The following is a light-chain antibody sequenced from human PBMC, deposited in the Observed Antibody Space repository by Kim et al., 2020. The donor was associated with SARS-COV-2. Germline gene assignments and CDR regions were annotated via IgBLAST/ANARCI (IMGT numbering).Light chain of an antibody. CDR2: NAS. CDR1: QNISYW. V-gene: IGKV1-5*03. J-gene: IGKJ1*01. Sequence: DIQMTQSRSTLSASVGDRVTITCRASQNISYWLAWYQQKPGKAPKLLIYNASISVSGVPSRFSGSGFGTEFTLAISSLQPADSATYYCQQYNSYSWTFGQGTKVDIK. CDR3: QQYNSYSWT.